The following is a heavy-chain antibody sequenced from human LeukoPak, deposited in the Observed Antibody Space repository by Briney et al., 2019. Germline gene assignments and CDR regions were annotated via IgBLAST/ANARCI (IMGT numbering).Heavy chain of an antibody. Sequence: PGGSLRLSCAASGFTFSSYSMNWVRQAPGKGLEWVSSISSSSSSYIYYADSVKGRFTISRDNAKKSLYLQMNSLRAEDTAVYYCARVRYDSSGYYSLSDYWGQGTLVTVSS. CDR3: ARVRYDSSGYYSLSDY. CDR2: ISSSSSSYI. V-gene: IGHV3-21*01. J-gene: IGHJ4*02. D-gene: IGHD3-22*01. CDR1: GFTFSSYS.